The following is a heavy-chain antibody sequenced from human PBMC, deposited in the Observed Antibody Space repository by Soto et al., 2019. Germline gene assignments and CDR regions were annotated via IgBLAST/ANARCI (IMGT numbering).Heavy chain of an antibody. CDR1: GGSISSYY. V-gene: IGHV4-59*08. Sequence: XXTLSLACTVSGGSISSYYWSWILQPPGKGLEWSGYIYYSGSTNYNPSLKSRVTISVDTSKNQFSLKLNSMTDADTAVYYCARHNYGSGSTYFDYWGQGTLVTVSS. D-gene: IGHD3-10*01. CDR2: IYYSGST. CDR3: ARHNYGSGSTYFDY. J-gene: IGHJ4*02.